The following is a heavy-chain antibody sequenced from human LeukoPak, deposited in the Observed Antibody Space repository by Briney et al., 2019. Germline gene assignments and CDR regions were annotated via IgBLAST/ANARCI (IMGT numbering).Heavy chain of an antibody. CDR2: IYTSGST. V-gene: IGHV4-4*07. Sequence: LETLSLTCTVSGGSISSYYWSWIRQPAGKGLEWIGRIYTSGSTNCNPSLKSRVTMSVDTSKNQFSLKLSSVTAADTAVYYCARDRNTTGTTYYYYYMDVRGKGTTVTVSS. D-gene: IGHD1-1*01. CDR1: GGSISSYY. CDR3: ARDRNTTGTTYYYYYMDV. J-gene: IGHJ6*03.